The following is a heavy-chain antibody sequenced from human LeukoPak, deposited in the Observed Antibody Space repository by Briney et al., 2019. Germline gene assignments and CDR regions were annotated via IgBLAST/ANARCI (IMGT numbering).Heavy chain of an antibody. J-gene: IGHJ4*02. CDR1: GFTFSGSG. CDR3: AKLGYFITTNSLGAFEY. D-gene: IGHD3-22*01. V-gene: IGHV3-30*02. Sequence: PGGSLRLSCAASGFTFSGSGMHWVRQAPGKGLDWVAFIRYDATNKYYADSVKGRFAISRDNSKNTLCLQMNSLRAEDTAVYYCAKLGYFITTNSLGAFEYWGQGTLVTVSS. CDR2: IRYDATNK.